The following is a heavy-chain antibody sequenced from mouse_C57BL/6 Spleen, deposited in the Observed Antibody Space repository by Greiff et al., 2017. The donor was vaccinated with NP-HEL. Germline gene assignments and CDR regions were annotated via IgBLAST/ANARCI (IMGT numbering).Heavy chain of an antibody. CDR2: IRNKANGYTT. CDR1: GFTFTDYY. D-gene: IGHD4-1*01. Sequence: EVQVVESGGGLVQPGGSLSLSCAASGFTFTDYYMSWVRQPPGKALEWLGFIRNKANGYTTEYSASVKGRFTISRDNSQSILYLQMNALRAEDSATYYCASSHRTGFFADWGQGTLVTVSA. V-gene: IGHV7-3*01. CDR3: ASSHRTGFFAD. J-gene: IGHJ3*01.